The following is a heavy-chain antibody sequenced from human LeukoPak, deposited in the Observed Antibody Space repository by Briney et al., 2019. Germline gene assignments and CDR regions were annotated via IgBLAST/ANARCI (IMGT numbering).Heavy chain of an antibody. Sequence: GASVKVSCKASGYTFTSYYMHWVRQAPGHGLEWMGIINPSGGSTSYAQKFQGRVTMTRDTSTSTVYMELSSLRSEDTAVYYCARVSSIAARRGRYFDYWGQGTLVTVSS. CDR1: GYTFTSYY. CDR2: INPSGGST. V-gene: IGHV1-46*01. J-gene: IGHJ4*02. CDR3: ARVSSIAARRGRYFDY. D-gene: IGHD6-6*01.